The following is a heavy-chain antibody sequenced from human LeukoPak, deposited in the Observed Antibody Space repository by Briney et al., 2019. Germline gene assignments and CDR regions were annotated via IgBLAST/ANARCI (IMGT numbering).Heavy chain of an antibody. Sequence: SETLSLTCTVSGGSITSHHWSWIRQPPGKGLEWIGNVYYSGTTIYNPSLKSRVTISVDTSKNQFSLKLSSVTAADTAVYYCATSIVGAPDYWGQGTLVTVSS. CDR3: ATSIVGAPDY. J-gene: IGHJ4*02. D-gene: IGHD1-26*01. V-gene: IGHV4-59*11. CDR1: GGSITSHH. CDR2: VYYSGTT.